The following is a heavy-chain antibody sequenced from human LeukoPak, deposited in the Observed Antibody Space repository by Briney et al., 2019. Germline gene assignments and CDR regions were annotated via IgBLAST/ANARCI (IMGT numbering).Heavy chain of an antibody. CDR3: ARTPLTEQWLVYFDY. CDR1: GFTFSSYE. CDR2: ISSSGSTI. D-gene: IGHD6-19*01. V-gene: IGHV3-48*03. J-gene: IGHJ4*02. Sequence: GGSLRLSCAASGFTFSSYEMNWVRQAPGKGLEWVSYISSSGSTIYYADSVKGRFTISRDNAKNSLYLQMNSLRAEDTAVYYCARTPLTEQWLVYFDYWGQGTLVTVSS.